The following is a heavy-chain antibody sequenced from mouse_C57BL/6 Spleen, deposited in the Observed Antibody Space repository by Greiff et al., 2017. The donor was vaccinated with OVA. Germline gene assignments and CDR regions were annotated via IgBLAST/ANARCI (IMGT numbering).Heavy chain of an antibody. Sequence: EVQLQQSGPELVKPGASVKISCKASGYSFTGYYMNWVKQSPEKSLEWIGEINPSTGGTTYNQKFKAKATLTVDKSSSTAYMQLKSLTSEDSAGYYCARRGGYYEYDGGRYFDVWGTGTTVTVSS. J-gene: IGHJ1*03. CDR1: GYSFTGYY. D-gene: IGHD2-4*01. V-gene: IGHV1-42*01. CDR2: INPSTGGT. CDR3: ARRGGYYEYDGGRYFDV.